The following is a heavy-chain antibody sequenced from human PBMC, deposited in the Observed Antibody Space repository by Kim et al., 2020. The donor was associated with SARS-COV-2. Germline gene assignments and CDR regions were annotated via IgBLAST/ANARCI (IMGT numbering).Heavy chain of an antibody. CDR3: ARVSRAAGKPYYYYYGMDV. CDR1: GYTFTSYD. Sequence: ASVKVSCKASGYTFTSYDINWVRQATGQGLEWMGWMNPNSGNTGYAQKFQGRVTMTRNTSISTAYMELSSLRSEDTAVYYCARVSRAAGKPYYYYYGMDVWGQGTTVTVSS. J-gene: IGHJ6*02. D-gene: IGHD6-13*01. CDR2: MNPNSGNT. V-gene: IGHV1-8*01.